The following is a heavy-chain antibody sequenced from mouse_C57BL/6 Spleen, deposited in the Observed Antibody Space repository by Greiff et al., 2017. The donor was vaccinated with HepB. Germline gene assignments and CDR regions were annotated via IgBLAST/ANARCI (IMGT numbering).Heavy chain of an antibody. V-gene: IGHV1-64*01. D-gene: IGHD1-1*01. J-gene: IGHJ1*03. CDR3: ARSSTVVAYYWYFDV. CDR1: GYTFTSYW. CDR2: IHPNSGST. Sequence: QVQLQQPGAELVKPGASVKLSCKASGYTFTSYWMHWVKQRPGQGLEWIGMIHPNSGSTNYNEKFKSKATLTVDKSSSTAYMQLSSLTSEDSAVYYCARSSTVVAYYWYFDVWGTGTTVTVSS.